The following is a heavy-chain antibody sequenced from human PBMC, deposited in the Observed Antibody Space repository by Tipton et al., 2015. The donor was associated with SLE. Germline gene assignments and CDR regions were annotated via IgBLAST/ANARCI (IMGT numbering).Heavy chain of an antibody. CDR2: IYYSGST. V-gene: IGHV4-39*07. CDR1: GGSISSSSYY. J-gene: IGHJ3*02. Sequence: GLVKPSETLSLTCTVSGGSISSSSYYWGWIRQPPGKGLEWIGSIYYSGSTYYNPSLKSRVTISVDTSKNQFSLKLSSVTAADTAVYYCARQGYYDSSGSVSGGAFDIWGQGTMVTVSS. CDR3: ARQGYYDSSGSVSGGAFDI. D-gene: IGHD3-22*01.